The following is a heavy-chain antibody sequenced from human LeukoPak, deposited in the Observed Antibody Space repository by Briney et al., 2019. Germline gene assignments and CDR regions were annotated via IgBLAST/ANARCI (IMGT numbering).Heavy chain of an antibody. Sequence: GGSLRLSCAASGFTFSSYAMHWVRQAPGKGLEWVAVISYDGSNKYYADSVKGRFTISRDNSKNSLFLQMNSLRPEDTALYYCAKGATGYYHYGMDGWGQGTTVTVSS. V-gene: IGHV3-30-3*01. CDR2: ISYDGSNK. D-gene: IGHD3-16*01. CDR1: GFTFSSYA. CDR3: AKGATGYYHYGMDG. J-gene: IGHJ6*02.